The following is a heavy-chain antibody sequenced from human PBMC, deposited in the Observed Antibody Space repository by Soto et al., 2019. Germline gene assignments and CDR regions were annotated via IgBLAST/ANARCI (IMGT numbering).Heavy chain of an antibody. CDR3: VIHAPRTYAY. J-gene: IGHJ4*02. CDR2: IYYNGNT. CDR1: RGSISPYY. D-gene: IGHD2-2*01. Sequence: AETLSLTCTVSRGSISPYYWSWIRQPPGKGLECIGYIYYNGNTNYNPSLKSRVTISVDTSKNQFTLNLNSVTAADTAVYYCVIHAPRTYAYWAQRTLVRSPQ. V-gene: IGHV4-59*08.